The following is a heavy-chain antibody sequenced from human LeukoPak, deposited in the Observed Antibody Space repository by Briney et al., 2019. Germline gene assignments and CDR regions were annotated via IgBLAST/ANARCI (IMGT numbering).Heavy chain of an antibody. J-gene: IGHJ3*02. D-gene: IGHD3-10*01. Sequence: SQTLSLTFVISGDSVSSNTAAWNWIRQSPSRGLEWLGRTYYRSKWYNDYAVSVKSRITINPDTSKNQFSLQLNSVTPDDTAVYFGAKGPGGGGAFDIWGQGTMVTVSS. V-gene: IGHV6-1*01. CDR3: AKGPGGGGAFDI. CDR1: GDSVSSNTAA. CDR2: TYYRSKWYN.